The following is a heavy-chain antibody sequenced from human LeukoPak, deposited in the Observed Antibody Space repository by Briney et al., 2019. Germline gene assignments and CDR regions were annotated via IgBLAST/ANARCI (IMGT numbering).Heavy chain of an antibody. CDR3: ATSSIVGAGDAFDI. Sequence: GASVNVSCKVSGYTLTELSMHWVRQAPGKGLEWMGGFDPEDGETIYAQKFQGRVTMTEDTSTDTAYMELRSLRSEDTAVYYCATSSIVGAGDAFDIWGQGTMVTVSS. CDR2: FDPEDGET. J-gene: IGHJ3*02. D-gene: IGHD1-26*01. CDR1: GYTLTELS. V-gene: IGHV1-24*01.